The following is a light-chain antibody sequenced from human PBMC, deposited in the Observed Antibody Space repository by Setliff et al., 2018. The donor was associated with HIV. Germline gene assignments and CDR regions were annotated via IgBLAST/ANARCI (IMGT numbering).Light chain of an antibody. CDR1: SSDVGGYNY. J-gene: IGLJ1*01. CDR3: SSYTSSSTLRV. V-gene: IGLV2-14*03. Sequence: QSALTQPASVSGSPGQSITISCTGTSSDVGGYNYASWYQQHPGKAPKLMIYDVSYRPSGVSNRFSGSKSGNTASLTISGLQAEDEADYYCSSYTSSSTLRVFGAGTKVTVL. CDR2: DVS.